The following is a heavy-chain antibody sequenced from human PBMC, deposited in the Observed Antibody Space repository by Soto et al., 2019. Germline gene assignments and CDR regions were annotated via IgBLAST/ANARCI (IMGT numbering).Heavy chain of an antibody. CDR2: INPNSGGT. V-gene: IGHV1-2*02. D-gene: IGHD3-10*01. CDR3: ARDPTPVDGSGSYYNLYYFDY. CDR1: GYTFTDYY. Sequence: QVQLVQSGAEVKKPGASVKVSCQAPGYTFTDYYMHWVRQAPGQGIEWMGWINPNSGGTNYAQKFHGRVTMTRDTSISTAYMEMSRLRSDDTAVYYCARDPTPVDGSGSYYNLYYFDYWGQGTLVTVSS. J-gene: IGHJ4*02.